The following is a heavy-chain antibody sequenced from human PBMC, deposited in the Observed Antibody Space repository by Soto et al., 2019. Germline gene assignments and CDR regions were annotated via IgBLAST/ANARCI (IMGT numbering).Heavy chain of an antibody. D-gene: IGHD2-2*01. CDR3: AKARCSSTTCYVPDY. Sequence: PGGSLRLSCAASGFTFSSYTMSWVRQAPGKGLEWVSVISGSGGSPYYANSVQGRFTISRDNPKNTLYLQMNSLRAEDTAMYYCAKARCSSTTCYVPDYWGQGTLVTVSS. CDR2: ISGSGGSP. J-gene: IGHJ4*02. CDR1: GFTFSSYT. V-gene: IGHV3-23*01.